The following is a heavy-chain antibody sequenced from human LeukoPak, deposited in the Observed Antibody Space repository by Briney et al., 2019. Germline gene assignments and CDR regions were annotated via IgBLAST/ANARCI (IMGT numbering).Heavy chain of an antibody. Sequence: GGSLRLSCAASGFSFSSYAMSWVRQAPGKGLEWVSAISGSGGSTYYADSVKGRFTISRDNSKNTLYLQMNSLRAEDTAVYYCAKDPTLLGAFDYWGQGTLVTVSS. CDR3: AKDPTLLGAFDY. V-gene: IGHV3-23*01. CDR1: GFSFSSYA. D-gene: IGHD7-27*01. J-gene: IGHJ4*02. CDR2: ISGSGGST.